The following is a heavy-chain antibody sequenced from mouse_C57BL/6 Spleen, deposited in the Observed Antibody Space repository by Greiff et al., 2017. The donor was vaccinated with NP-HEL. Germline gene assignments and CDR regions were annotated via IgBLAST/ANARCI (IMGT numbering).Heavy chain of an antibody. CDR1: GFSLTSYG. V-gene: IGHV2-2*01. CDR3: ASNYYGSREFAY. D-gene: IGHD1-1*01. CDR2: IWSGGST. Sequence: QVQLKESGPGLVQPSQSLSITCTVSGFSLTSYGVHWVRQSPGKGLEWLGVIWSGGSTDYNAAFIPSLSISKDNSKSQVFFKMNSLQADDAAIYYCASNYYGSREFAYWGQGTLVTVSA. J-gene: IGHJ3*01.